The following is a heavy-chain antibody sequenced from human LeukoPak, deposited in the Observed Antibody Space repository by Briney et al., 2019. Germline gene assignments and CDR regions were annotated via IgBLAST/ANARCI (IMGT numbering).Heavy chain of an antibody. CDR1: GGSILNDY. J-gene: IGHJ4*02. Sequence: PSETLSLTCTVSGGSILNDYWSWIRQPADKGLEWIGRISATGTTNYNPSLESRVAMSVDMSNNQFSLRLSSATAADTAVYYCTRDSTGSDFSDWGQGTLVAVSS. CDR2: ISATGTT. CDR3: TRDSTGSDFSD. D-gene: IGHD3-3*01. V-gene: IGHV4-4*07.